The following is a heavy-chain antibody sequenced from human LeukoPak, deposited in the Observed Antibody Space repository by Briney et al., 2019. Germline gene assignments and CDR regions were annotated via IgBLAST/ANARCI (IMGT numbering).Heavy chain of an antibody. V-gene: IGHV4-31*03. CDR1: GGSISSGAYY. D-gene: IGHD3-22*01. CDR3: ARDINGGDSSGYIGY. J-gene: IGHJ4*02. Sequence: SETLSLTCTVSGGSISSGAYYLSWIRQHPGKGLEWIGYIYYSGSTYYNPSLTSRVTISVDTSKNQFSLKLSSVTAADTAVYYCARDINGGDSSGYIGYWGQGTLVTVSS. CDR2: IYYSGST.